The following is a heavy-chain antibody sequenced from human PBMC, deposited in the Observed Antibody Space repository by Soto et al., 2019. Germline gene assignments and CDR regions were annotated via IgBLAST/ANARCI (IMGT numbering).Heavy chain of an antibody. CDR1: GFTFDDYA. V-gene: IGHV3-9*01. CDR2: ISWNSGSI. Sequence: DVQLVESGGGLVQPGRSLRLSCAASGFTFDDYAMHWVRQGPGKGLEWVSGISWNSGSIGYADSVKGRFTISRDNSKNSLYLQMNSLRAEDTALYYCAKGTGYASYYFDYWGQGTLVTVSS. CDR3: AKGTGYASYYFDY. D-gene: IGHD3-9*01. J-gene: IGHJ4*02.